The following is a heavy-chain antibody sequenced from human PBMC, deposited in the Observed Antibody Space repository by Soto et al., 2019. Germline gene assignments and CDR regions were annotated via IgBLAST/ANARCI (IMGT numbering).Heavy chain of an antibody. CDR1: GGSIRIYY. D-gene: IGHD3-3*01. CDR3: ATEGGVRSPFDP. CDR2: IYYSGST. V-gene: IGHV4-59*01. J-gene: IGHJ5*02. Sequence: SETLSLTCTVSGGSIRIYYWSWMRHPPGKGLEWIGYIYYSGSTNYNPSLKSRVTISVDTSKNQFSLKLTSVTAADTAMYYCATEGGVRSPFDPWGQGTLVTVSS.